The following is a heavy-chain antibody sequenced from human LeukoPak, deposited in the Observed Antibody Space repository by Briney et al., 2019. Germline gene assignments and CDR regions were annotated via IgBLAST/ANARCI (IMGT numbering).Heavy chain of an antibody. Sequence: GGSLRLSWAASGFTLNNYWMNWVRQAPGKGLEWVANIWEDGSQKYYVDSVKGRFTLSRDNAKNSLYLQMNSLRAEDTAVYYCARGDSSSKIDYWGQGTLVTVSS. CDR3: ARGDSSSKIDY. CDR2: IWEDGSQK. J-gene: IGHJ4*02. D-gene: IGHD6-6*01. CDR1: GFTLNNYW. V-gene: IGHV3-7*01.